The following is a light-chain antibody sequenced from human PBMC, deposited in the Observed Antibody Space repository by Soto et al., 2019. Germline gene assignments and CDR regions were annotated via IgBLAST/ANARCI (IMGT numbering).Light chain of an antibody. J-gene: IGKJ4*01. Sequence: EVVLTQSPATLSVSPGDRATLSSRARQYIGSAVAWYHQSSREAPLLLIFAASITVPTTPARFSGSVSRTEFTLTISSLAPEDSAVYYCQQRSYLFTFGGGTKVDIK. V-gene: IGKV3-11*01. CDR3: QQRSYLFT. CDR1: QYIGSA. CDR2: AAS.